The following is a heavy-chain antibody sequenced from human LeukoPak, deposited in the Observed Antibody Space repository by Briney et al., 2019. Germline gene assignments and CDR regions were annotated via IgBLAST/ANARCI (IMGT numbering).Heavy chain of an antibody. CDR1: GFTVSSNY. J-gene: IGHJ5*02. Sequence: PGGSLRLSCAASGFTVSSNYMSWVRQAPGKGLEWVAVISYDGSNKYYADSVKGRFTISRDNSKNTLYLQMNSLRAEDTAVYYCARIPATWGQGTLVTVSS. V-gene: IGHV3-30*03. CDR2: ISYDGSNK. CDR3: ARIPAT.